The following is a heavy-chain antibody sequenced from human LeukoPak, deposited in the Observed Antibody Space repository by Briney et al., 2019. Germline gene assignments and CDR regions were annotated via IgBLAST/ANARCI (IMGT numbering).Heavy chain of an antibody. V-gene: IGHV3-21*01. D-gene: IGHD3-9*01. J-gene: IGHJ3*02. CDR3: AREPLAPYYDILTGGGAFDI. CDR2: ISSSSSYI. Sequence: GGSLRLSCAASGFTFSSYSMNWVRQAPGKGLGWVSSISSSSSYIYYADSVKGRFTISRDNAKNSLYLQMNSLRAEDTAVYYCAREPLAPYYDILTGGGAFDIWGQGTMVTVSS. CDR1: GFTFSSYS.